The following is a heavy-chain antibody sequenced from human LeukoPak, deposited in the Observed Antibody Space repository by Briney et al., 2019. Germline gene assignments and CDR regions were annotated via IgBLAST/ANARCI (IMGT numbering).Heavy chain of an antibody. V-gene: IGHV3-21*01. CDR2: ISSSSSYI. J-gene: IGHJ4*02. Sequence: GGSLRLSCAASGFTFSSYSMNWVRQAPGKGLEWVSSISSSSSYIYYADSVKGRFTISRDNAKNSLYLQMNSLRAEDTAVYYCAREYCSSTSCEEDYWGQGTLVSVSS. CDR1: GFTFSSYS. CDR3: AREYCSSTSCEEDY. D-gene: IGHD2-2*01.